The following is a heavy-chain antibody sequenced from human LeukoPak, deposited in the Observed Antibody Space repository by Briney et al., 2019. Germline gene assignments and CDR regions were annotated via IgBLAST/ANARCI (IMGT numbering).Heavy chain of an antibody. CDR3: VRDYNESGGYYPDGLGY. Sequence: SETLSPTCTVSGGSITSPSWVWIRQPPGKGLGWIGHISYSGNIDYNPALKSRVSISTDTSKNQFSLNLISVTAADTAVYYCVRDYNESGGYYPDGLGYWGQGTLVTVYS. D-gene: IGHD3-22*01. V-gene: IGHV4-59*11. J-gene: IGHJ4*02. CDR1: GGSITSPS. CDR2: ISYSGNI.